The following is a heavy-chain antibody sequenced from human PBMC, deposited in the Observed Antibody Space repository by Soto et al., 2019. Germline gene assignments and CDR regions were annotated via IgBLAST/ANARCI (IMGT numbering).Heavy chain of an antibody. V-gene: IGHV3-30*18. CDR2: ISYDGSNK. Sequence: QVQLVESGGGVVQPGRSLRLSCAASGFTFSSYGMHWVRQAPGKGLEWVAVISYDGSNKYYADSVKGRFTISRDNSKNTLYLQMNSLRAEDTAVYYCANDSWTTVVRDGMDVWGQGTTVTVSS. D-gene: IGHD4-17*01. J-gene: IGHJ6*02. CDR3: ANDSWTTVVRDGMDV. CDR1: GFTFSSYG.